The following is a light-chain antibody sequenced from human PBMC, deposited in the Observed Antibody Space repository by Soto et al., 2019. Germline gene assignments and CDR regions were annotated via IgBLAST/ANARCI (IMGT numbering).Light chain of an antibody. CDR3: QSYDSSLSGWL. J-gene: IGLJ3*02. CDR2: GDS. Sequence: QSVLTQLPSVSGAPGQRVTISCTGSSSNIGAGYNVHWYQQVPGTAPKLLIYGDSNRPSGVPDRFSGSKSGTSASLAITGLQAEDEADYYCQSYDSSLSGWLFGAGTKVTVL. CDR1: SSNIGAGYN. V-gene: IGLV1-40*01.